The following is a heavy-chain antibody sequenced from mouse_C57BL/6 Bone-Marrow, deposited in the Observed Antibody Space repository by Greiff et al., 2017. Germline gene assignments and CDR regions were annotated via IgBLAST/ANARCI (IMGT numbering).Heavy chain of an antibody. V-gene: IGHV1-61*01. CDR2: IYPSDSET. J-gene: IGHJ4*01. CDR1: GYTFTSYW. Sequence: VQLQQPGAELVRPGSSVKLSCKASGYTFTSYWMDWVKQRPGQGLEWIGNIYPSDSETHYNQKFKDKATLTVDKSSSTAYMQLSSLTSEDSAVYYCARHYYGSKGYAMDYWGQGTSVTVSS. D-gene: IGHD1-1*01. CDR3: ARHYYGSKGYAMDY.